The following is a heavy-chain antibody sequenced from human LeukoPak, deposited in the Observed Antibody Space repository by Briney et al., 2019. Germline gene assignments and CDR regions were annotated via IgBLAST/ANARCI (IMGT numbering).Heavy chain of an antibody. CDR1: GGSISSYY. Sequence: SETLSLTCTVSGGSISSYYWSWIRQPPGKGLEWIGYIYYSGSTNYNPSLMSRVTISVDTSKNQFSLKLSSVTAADTAVYYCAGDLYSYGFDYWGQGTLVTVSS. V-gene: IGHV4-59*01. D-gene: IGHD5-18*01. CDR2: IYYSGST. CDR3: AGDLYSYGFDY. J-gene: IGHJ4*02.